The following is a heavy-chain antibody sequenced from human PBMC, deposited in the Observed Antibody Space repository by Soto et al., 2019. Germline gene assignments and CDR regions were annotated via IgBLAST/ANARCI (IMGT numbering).Heavy chain of an antibody. CDR3: ARDGLVVVAATNYYYGMDV. J-gene: IGHJ6*02. Sequence: GASVKVSCKASGGTFSSYAISWVRQAPGQGPEWMGIINPSGGSTSYAQKFQGRVTMIRDTSTSTVYMELSSLRSEDTAVYYCARDGLVVVAATNYYYGMDVWGQGTTVTVSS. CDR1: GGTFSSYA. D-gene: IGHD2-15*01. CDR2: INPSGGST. V-gene: IGHV1-46*01.